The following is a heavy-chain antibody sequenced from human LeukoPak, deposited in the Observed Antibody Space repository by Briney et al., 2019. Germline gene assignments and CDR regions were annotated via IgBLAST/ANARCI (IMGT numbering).Heavy chain of an antibody. CDR3: AKAVMYYYDSSGYPTDY. J-gene: IGHJ4*02. Sequence: GGSLRLSCAASGFTFSSYSMNWVRQAPGKGLEWVSAISGSGGSKYYEDSVKGRFTISGDNSKNTLYLRMNSLRAEDTAVYYCAKAVMYYYDSSGYPTDYWGQGTLVTVSS. CDR2: ISGSGGSK. D-gene: IGHD3-22*01. CDR1: GFTFSSYS. V-gene: IGHV3-23*01.